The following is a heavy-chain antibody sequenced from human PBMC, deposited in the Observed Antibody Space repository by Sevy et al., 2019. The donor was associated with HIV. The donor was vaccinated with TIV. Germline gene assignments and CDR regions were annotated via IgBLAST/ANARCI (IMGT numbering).Heavy chain of an antibody. CDR2: IIPIFGTA. Sequence: ASVKVSCKASGGTFSSYAISWVRQAPGQGLEWMGGIIPIFGTANYAQKFQGTVTITADESTSTAYMELSSLRSEDTAVYYCATGPSIAVAGTGYYFDYWGQGTLVTVSS. V-gene: IGHV1-69*13. D-gene: IGHD6-19*01. CDR3: ATGPSIAVAGTGYYFDY. J-gene: IGHJ4*02. CDR1: GGTFSSYA.